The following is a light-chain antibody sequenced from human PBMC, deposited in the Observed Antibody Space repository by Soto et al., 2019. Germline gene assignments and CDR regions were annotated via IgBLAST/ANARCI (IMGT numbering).Light chain of an antibody. J-gene: IGKJ4*01. CDR2: GAS. Sequence: IVLTQAPATLSFSPGEIATLSFRASQSVSSNYLAWYQQKPGQAPRLLIYGASSRATGIPDRFSGSGSGTDFTLTISRLEPEDFAVYYCQQFSSYPLTFGGGTKVDIK. CDR1: QSVSSNY. CDR3: QQFSSYPLT. V-gene: IGKV3-20*01.